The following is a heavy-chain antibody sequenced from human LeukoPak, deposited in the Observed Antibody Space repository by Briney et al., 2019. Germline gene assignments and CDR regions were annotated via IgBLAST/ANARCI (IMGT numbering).Heavy chain of an antibody. CDR2: IYYSGST. CDR1: GGSISSYY. J-gene: IGHJ3*02. Sequence: SETLSLTCTVSGGSISSYYWSWIRQPPGKGLEWIGYIYYSGSTNYIPSLKSRVTISVDTSKNQFSLKLSSVTAADTAVYYCARVRATMIVVVIPREFDAFDIWGQGTMVTVSS. D-gene: IGHD3-22*01. V-gene: IGHV4-59*01. CDR3: ARVRATMIVVVIPREFDAFDI.